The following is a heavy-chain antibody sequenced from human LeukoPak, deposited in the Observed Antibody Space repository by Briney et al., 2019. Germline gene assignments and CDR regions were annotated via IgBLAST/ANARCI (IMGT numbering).Heavy chain of an antibody. CDR3: ARDGWFGELFPYYFDY. CDR1: GYTLTELS. V-gene: IGHV1-24*01. D-gene: IGHD3-10*01. Sequence: GASVKVSCKVSGYTLTELSMHWVRQAPGKGLEWMGGFDPEDGETIYAQKLQGRVTMTTDTSTSTAYMELRSLRSDDTAVYYCARDGWFGELFPYYFDYWGQGTLVTVSS. J-gene: IGHJ4*02. CDR2: FDPEDGET.